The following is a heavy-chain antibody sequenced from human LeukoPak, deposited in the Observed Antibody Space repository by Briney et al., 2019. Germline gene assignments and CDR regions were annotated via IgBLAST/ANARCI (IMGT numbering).Heavy chain of an antibody. D-gene: IGHD7-27*01. CDR2: ISDGGSRT. J-gene: IGHJ4*02. Sequence: TGGSLRLSCAASGFSFSSYAVSWVRQAPGRGLEWVSGISDGGSRTYYADSVKGRFTISRDDSKNTLYLQMNSLRAEDTAVYYCAKVQLGIGVDYWDQGTLVTVSS. CDR1: GFSFSSYA. CDR3: AKVQLGIGVDY. V-gene: IGHV3-23*01.